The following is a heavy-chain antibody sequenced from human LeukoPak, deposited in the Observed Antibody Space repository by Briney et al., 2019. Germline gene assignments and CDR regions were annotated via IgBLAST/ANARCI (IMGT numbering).Heavy chain of an antibody. CDR1: GXTFRSYW. V-gene: IGHV3-74*01. J-gene: IGHJ3*02. Sequence: GGSLRLSCAASGXTFRSYWMHWVRQAPGKGLVWVSRINSDGSITSDADSVKGRFTISRDNAKNTLFLQMNSLRAGDTAVYYCARWGTTGFWAFDIWGQGTMVTVSS. CDR3: ARWGTTGFWAFDI. D-gene: IGHD3-16*01. CDR2: INSDGSIT.